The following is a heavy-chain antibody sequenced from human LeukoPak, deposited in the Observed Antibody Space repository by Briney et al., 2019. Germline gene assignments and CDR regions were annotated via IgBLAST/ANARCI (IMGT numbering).Heavy chain of an antibody. Sequence: PSETLSLTCTVSGYSISSGYYWGWIRPPPGKGLEWIGNIYHSGSTYYNPSLKSRVTISVDTSKNQFSVKLSSVTAAGTAVYYCARGGDTSGHYYFEYFQHWGQGTLVTVSS. D-gene: IGHD3-22*01. CDR1: GYSISSGYY. CDR3: ARGGDTSGHYYFEYFQH. CDR2: IYHSGST. J-gene: IGHJ1*01. V-gene: IGHV4-38-2*02.